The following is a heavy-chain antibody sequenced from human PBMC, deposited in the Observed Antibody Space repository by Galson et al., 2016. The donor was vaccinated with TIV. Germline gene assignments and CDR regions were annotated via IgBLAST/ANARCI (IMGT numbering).Heavy chain of an antibody. D-gene: IGHD5-24*01. CDR2: ISGSGGQT. V-gene: IGHV3-23*01. CDR1: GLTFGDSA. Sequence: SLRLSCAASGLTFGDSAMNWVRQAPGKGLEWVASISGSGGQTHYGDSVRGRFIISRDDSKNTVYLRMNNVRVDDTAVYYCAKSLFHTIDFGGLTVIFDHWGQGALVTVSS. CDR3: AKSLFHTIDFGGLTVIFDH. J-gene: IGHJ4*02.